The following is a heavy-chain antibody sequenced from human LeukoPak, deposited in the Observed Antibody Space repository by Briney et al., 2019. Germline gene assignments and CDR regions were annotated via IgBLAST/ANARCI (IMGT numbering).Heavy chain of an antibody. V-gene: IGHV3-64*02. J-gene: IGHJ4*02. CDR3: VRGGGVVAGTYDY. CDR2: ISNNGEDT. D-gene: IGHD6-19*01. Sequence: GSLRLPCAASGFTFITYAFHWVRQASGKGLEYVSAISNNGEDTYYADSVKGGFTISRDNSKNTLYLQMGSLRAEDMAVYYCVRGGGVVAGTYDYWGQGTLVTVSS. CDR1: GFTFITYA.